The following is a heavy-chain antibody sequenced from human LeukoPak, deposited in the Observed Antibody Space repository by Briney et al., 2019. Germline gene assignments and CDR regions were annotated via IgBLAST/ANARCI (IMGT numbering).Heavy chain of an antibody. CDR3: ARDWDSSGWYDY. V-gene: IGHV4-4*07. Sequence: SETLSLTCTVSGGSISSYYWSWIRQPAGKGLEWIGRIYTSGSTNYNPSLKSRVTMSVDTSKNQSSLKLSSVTAADTAVYYCARDWDSSGWYDYWGQGTLVTVSS. CDR1: GGSISSYY. CDR2: IYTSGST. J-gene: IGHJ4*02. D-gene: IGHD6-19*01.